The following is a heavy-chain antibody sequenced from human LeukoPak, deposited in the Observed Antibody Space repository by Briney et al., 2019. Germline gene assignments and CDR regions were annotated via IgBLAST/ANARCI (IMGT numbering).Heavy chain of an antibody. D-gene: IGHD2-2*01. CDR2: IYPADSDI. J-gene: IGHJ4*02. CDR3: ATQRGFCGSTSCFSDY. V-gene: IGHV5-51*01. CDR1: GYSFTGYW. Sequence: GESLKISCKGSGYSFTGYWIAWVRQMPGKGLEWMGIIYPADSDIRYSSSFRGQVTISADESISTASLQLSSLKASDTAMYYCATQRGFCGSTSCFSDYWGQGTLVTVSS.